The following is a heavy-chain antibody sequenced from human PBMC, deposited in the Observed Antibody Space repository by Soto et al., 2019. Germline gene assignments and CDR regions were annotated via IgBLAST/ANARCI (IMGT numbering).Heavy chain of an antibody. CDR2: IYTSGST. CDR3: ASRERINRYCGGDCYDY. J-gene: IGHJ4*02. Sequence: SSETLSLTCTVSGGSISSYYWSWIRQPAGKGLEWIGRIYTSGSTNYNPSLKSRVTMSVDTSKNQFSLKLSSVTAADTAVYYCASRERINRYCGGDCYDYWGQGTLVTVSS. CDR1: GGSISSYY. D-gene: IGHD2-21*02. V-gene: IGHV4-4*07.